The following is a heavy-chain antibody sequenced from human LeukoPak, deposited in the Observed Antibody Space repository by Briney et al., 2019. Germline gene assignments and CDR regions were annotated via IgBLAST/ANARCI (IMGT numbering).Heavy chain of an antibody. CDR1: GGSISSYY. Sequence: PSETLSLTCTVSGGSISSYYWSWIRQPPGKGLEWIGYIYYSGSTNYNPSLKSRVTISVDTSKNQFSLKLSSVTAADTAVYYCARGTRWFGELFFDYWGQGTLVTVSS. V-gene: IGHV4-59*01. J-gene: IGHJ4*02. CDR3: ARGTRWFGELFFDY. CDR2: IYYSGST. D-gene: IGHD3-10*01.